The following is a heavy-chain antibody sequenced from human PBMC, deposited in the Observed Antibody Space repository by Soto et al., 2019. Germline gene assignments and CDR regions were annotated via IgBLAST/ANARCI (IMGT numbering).Heavy chain of an antibody. D-gene: IGHD2-2*02. J-gene: IGHJ6*02. Sequence: QVQLVQSGAEVKKPGASVKVSCKASGYTFTSYGISWVRQAPGQGLEWMGWISAYNGNTNYAQKLQGRVTMTTDTSTSTAYMELRSLGSDDTAVYYCAKCGYQLLYHYYYYGMDVWGQGTTVTVSS. CDR1: GYTFTSYG. CDR3: AKCGYQLLYHYYYYGMDV. CDR2: ISAYNGNT. V-gene: IGHV1-18*04.